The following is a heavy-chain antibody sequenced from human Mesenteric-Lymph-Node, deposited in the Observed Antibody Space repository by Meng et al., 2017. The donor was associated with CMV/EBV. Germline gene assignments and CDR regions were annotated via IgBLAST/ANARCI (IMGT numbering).Heavy chain of an antibody. D-gene: IGHD6-19*01. CDR2: IYYSGTT. V-gene: IGHV4-38-2*01. CDR1: GHSMSNGYY. J-gene: IGHJ5*02. Sequence: SETLSLTCFVSGHSMSNGYYWAWIRQPPGKGLEWIASIYYSGTTYCNPSLKSRVTISVDTSKNQFSLKLSSVTAADTAVYYCARPKTVAGAWFDPWGQGTLVTVSS. CDR3: ARPKTVAGAWFDP.